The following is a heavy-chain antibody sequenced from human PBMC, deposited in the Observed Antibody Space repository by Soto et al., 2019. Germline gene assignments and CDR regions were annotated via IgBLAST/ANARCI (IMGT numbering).Heavy chain of an antibody. CDR1: GGTFSSYA. CDR2: IIPIFGTA. D-gene: IGHD2-2*01. CDR3: ARDLVLGSQLLRRVGGMDV. Sequence: QVQLVQSGAEVKKPGSSVKVSCKASGGTFSSYAISWVRQAPGQGLEWMGGIIPIFGTANYAQKFQGRVTITADESTSTAYRELSSLRSEDTAVYYCARDLVLGSQLLRRVGGMDVWGQGTTVTVSS. V-gene: IGHV1-69*01. J-gene: IGHJ6*02.